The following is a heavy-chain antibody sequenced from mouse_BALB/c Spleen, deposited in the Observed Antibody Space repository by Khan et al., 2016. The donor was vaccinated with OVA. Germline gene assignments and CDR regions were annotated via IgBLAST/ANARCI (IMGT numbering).Heavy chain of an antibody. Sequence: VQLQESGAELARPGASVKLSCKASGYTFTDYYINWMRQRTGQGLEWIGEIYPGSDNTSYNEKFKGKATLTADTSSSTAYMQLSSLTSEDSAVYFCAREWAAWFPYWGQGTLVTVSA. CDR2: IYPGSDNT. J-gene: IGHJ3*01. V-gene: IGHV1-77*01. CDR3: AREWAAWFPY. CDR1: GYTFTDYY.